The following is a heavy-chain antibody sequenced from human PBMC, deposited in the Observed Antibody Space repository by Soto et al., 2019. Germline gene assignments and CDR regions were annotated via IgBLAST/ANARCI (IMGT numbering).Heavy chain of an antibody. CDR1: GGSFSGYY. V-gene: IGHV4-34*01. CDR3: ARSTMITFGGVITH. Sequence: QVQLQQWGAGLLKPSETLSLTCAVYGGSFSGYYWSWIRQPPGKGLEWIGEINHSGSTNYNPSLKIRVTISVATSKNQFSLKLSSVTAADTAVYYCARSTMITFGGVITHWGQGTLVTVSS. CDR2: INHSGST. J-gene: IGHJ4*02. D-gene: IGHD3-16*02.